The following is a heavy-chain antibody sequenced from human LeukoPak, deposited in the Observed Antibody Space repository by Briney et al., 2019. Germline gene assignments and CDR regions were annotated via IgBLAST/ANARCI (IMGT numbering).Heavy chain of an antibody. V-gene: IGHV1-69*13. CDR3: ARELGGGYGIAAAGTAEYFQH. D-gene: IGHD6-13*01. Sequence: ASVTVSCKASGGTFSSYAISWVRQAPGQGLEWMGGIIPIFGTANYAQKFQGRVTITADESTSTAYMELSSLRSEDTAVYYCARELGGGYGIAAAGTAEYFQHWGQGTLVTVSS. J-gene: IGHJ1*01. CDR2: IIPIFGTA. CDR1: GGTFSSYA.